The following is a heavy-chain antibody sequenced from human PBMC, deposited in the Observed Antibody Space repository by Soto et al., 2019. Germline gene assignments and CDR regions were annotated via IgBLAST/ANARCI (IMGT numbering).Heavy chain of an antibody. CDR2: IWYDGSNK. D-gene: IGHD6-13*01. CDR1: GFTFSNYG. V-gene: IGHV3-33*01. J-gene: IGHJ5*02. Sequence: QVQLVESGGGVVQPGRSLRLSCAASGFTFSNYGMHWARQAPGKGLEWVAVIWYDGSNKYYADSVKGRFTISRDNSQNTVYLQMNSLRAEDTAVYYCARDLSSSWYYWFDPWGQGTLVTVSS. CDR3: ARDLSSSWYYWFDP.